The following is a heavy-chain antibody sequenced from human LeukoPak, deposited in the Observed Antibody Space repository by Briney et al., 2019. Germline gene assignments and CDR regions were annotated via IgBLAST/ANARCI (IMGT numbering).Heavy chain of an antibody. CDR1: GLTFSDYG. J-gene: IGHJ6*02. Sequence: GGSLRLSCAASGLTFSDYGMHWVRQAPAKGLEGWAVIGYDGSNKYYADSVKGRFTISRDNSKNTLYLQMNSLRAEDTAIYYCARGTNNYYYNYGMDVWGQGTTVTVSS. CDR2: IGYDGSNK. CDR3: ARGTNNYYYNYGMDV. D-gene: IGHD2/OR15-2a*01. V-gene: IGHV3-33*01.